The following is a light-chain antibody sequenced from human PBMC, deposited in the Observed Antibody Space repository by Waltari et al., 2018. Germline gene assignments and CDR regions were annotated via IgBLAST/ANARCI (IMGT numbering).Light chain of an antibody. V-gene: IGLV1-51*02. Sequence: QSVLTQPPLVVASPGQRVAMACHGGSPSIGDNYLSWYRQLQGTAPKILIYENSERPSGIPGRFSGSKSGTSATLDITGLQAGDEADYYCGTWDSSLSGAVFGGGTHLTVL. CDR2: ENS. CDR1: SPSIGDNY. CDR3: GTWDSSLSGAV. J-gene: IGLJ7*01.